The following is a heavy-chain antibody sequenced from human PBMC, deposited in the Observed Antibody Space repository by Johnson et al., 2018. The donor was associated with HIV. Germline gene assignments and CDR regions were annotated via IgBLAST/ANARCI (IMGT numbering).Heavy chain of an antibody. V-gene: IGHV3-30-3*01. Sequence: QVQLVESGGGVVQPGRSLRLSCAASGFTFSSYAMHWVRQAPGKGLEWVAVISYAGSNKFYADSVKGRFTISRDHSKNTLYLQMNSLRTEDTAMYYCARERGYFGNPAFDIWGQGTMVTVSS. CDR1: GFTFSSYA. CDR2: ISYAGSNK. J-gene: IGHJ3*02. D-gene: IGHD4-23*01. CDR3: ARERGYFGNPAFDI.